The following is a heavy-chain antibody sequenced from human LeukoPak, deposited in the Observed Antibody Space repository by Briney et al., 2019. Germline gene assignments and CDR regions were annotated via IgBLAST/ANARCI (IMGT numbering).Heavy chain of an antibody. V-gene: IGHV1-18*04. CDR2: ISAYNSKT. J-gene: IGHJ6*02. CDR1: GYTFTSYG. Sequence: GASVKVSCKASGYTFTSYGINWVRQAPGQGLEWMGWISAYNSKTNYAQKLQGRVTMTTDTSTSTAFMELRGLRSDDTAVYYCAREPHYGDYFAYGMDVWGQGTTVTVSS. CDR3: AREPHYGDYFAYGMDV. D-gene: IGHD4-17*01.